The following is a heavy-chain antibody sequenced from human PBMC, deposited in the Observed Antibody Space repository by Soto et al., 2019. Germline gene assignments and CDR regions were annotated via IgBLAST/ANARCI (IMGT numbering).Heavy chain of an antibody. J-gene: IGHJ4*02. D-gene: IGHD2-15*01. CDR3: ARDAALPGEAERFDY. Sequence: QVHLQESGPGLVKPSGTLSLTCAVSGDSITSNVWWSWIRQSPGKGLEWIGEAYHNGLTNYNPSLQSRVTMSTDTSKHQFSLKLTSVPAADTAMYYCARDAALPGEAERFDYWGQGNLVNVSS. V-gene: IGHV4-4*02. CDR1: GDSITSNVW. CDR2: AYHNGLT.